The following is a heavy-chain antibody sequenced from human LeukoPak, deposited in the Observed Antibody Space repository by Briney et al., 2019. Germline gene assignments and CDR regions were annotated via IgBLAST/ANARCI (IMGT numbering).Heavy chain of an antibody. D-gene: IGHD3-22*01. CDR2: INHSGST. V-gene: IGHV4-34*01. Sequence: SETLSLTCAVYGGSFSGYYWSWIRQPPGKGLEWIGEINHSGSTNYNPSLKSRVTISVDTSKNQFSLKLSSVTAADTAVYYCATRPPAYYYDSSGYYSPWGQGTLVTVSS. J-gene: IGHJ5*02. CDR1: GGSFSGYY. CDR3: ATRPPAYYYDSSGYYSP.